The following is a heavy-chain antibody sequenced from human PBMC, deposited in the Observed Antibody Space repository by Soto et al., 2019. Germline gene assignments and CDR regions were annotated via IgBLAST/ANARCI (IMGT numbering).Heavy chain of an antibody. CDR1: GFTFNIYG. CDR2: IWYDGSNI. Sequence: QVQLVESGGGVVQPGRSLRLSCAASGFTFNIYGMHWVRQAPGKGLEWVALIWYDGSNIYYADSVKGRFTISRDNSKNTLYLQMNSLRAEDTAVYFCARDLRKGRYFDYWGQGTLVTVSS. J-gene: IGHJ4*02. V-gene: IGHV3-33*01. CDR3: ARDLRKGRYFDY.